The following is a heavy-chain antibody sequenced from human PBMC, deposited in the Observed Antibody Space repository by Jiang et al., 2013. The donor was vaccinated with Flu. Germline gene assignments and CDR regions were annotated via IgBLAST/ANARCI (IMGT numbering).Heavy chain of an antibody. D-gene: IGHD5-18*01. V-gene: IGHV1-69*01. J-gene: IGHJ4*02. CDR2: IIPIFGTT. CDR1: GGTLSSYA. Sequence: GAEVKKPGSSLRVSCKASGGTLSSYASNWVRQAPGQGLEWMGGIIPIFGTTDYAQRFQGRVTITADESTGTAYMELSSLRSDDTAVYFCGRAMGGYSYGPVDSWGQGTLVTVSS. CDR3: GRAMGGYSYGPVDS.